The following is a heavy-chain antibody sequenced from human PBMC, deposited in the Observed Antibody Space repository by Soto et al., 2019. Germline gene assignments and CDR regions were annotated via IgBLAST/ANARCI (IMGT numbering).Heavy chain of an antibody. CDR2: IKSKTDGGTT. Sequence: EVQLLESGGGLVQPGGSLRLSCAASGFTFSSYAMNWVRQAPGKGLEWVGRIKSKTDGGTTDYAAPVKGRFTISRDDSKNTLYLQMNSLKTEDTAVYYCTTIGGVVVAASTYPPYPGPEQPFDYWGQGTLVTVSS. D-gene: IGHD2-15*01. CDR3: TTIGGVVVAASTYPPYPGPEQPFDY. V-gene: IGHV3-15*01. CDR1: GFTFSSYA. J-gene: IGHJ4*02.